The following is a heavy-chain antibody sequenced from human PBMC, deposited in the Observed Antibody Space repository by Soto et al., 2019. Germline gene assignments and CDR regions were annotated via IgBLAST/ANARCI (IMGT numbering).Heavy chain of an antibody. J-gene: IGHJ3*02. D-gene: IGHD6-13*01. V-gene: IGHV4-4*02. CDR3: GPPKSGRGYGGGGHDAFDI. CDR2: IYHSGST. CDR1: GGSISSSNW. Sequence: QVQLQESGPGLVKPSGTLSLTCAVSGGSISSSNWWSWVRQPPGKGLEWIGEIYHSGSTNYNPSLKVGAPIPEDKSKNQSPLWRGLGPAGDRAVYYWGPPKSGRGYGGGGHDAFDIWGQGTMVTVSS.